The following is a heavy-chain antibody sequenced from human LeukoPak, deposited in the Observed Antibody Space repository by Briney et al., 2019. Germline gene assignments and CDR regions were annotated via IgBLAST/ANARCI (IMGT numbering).Heavy chain of an antibody. CDR3: ARDQGRHTAMIYYYGMDV. J-gene: IGHJ6*02. CDR1: GGSISSYY. V-gene: IGHV4-59*01. CDR2: IYYSGST. Sequence: SETLSLTCTVSGGSISSYYWSWIRQPPGKGLEWIGYIYYSGSTNYNPSLKSRVTTSVDTSKNQFSLKLSSVTAADTAVYYCARDQGRHTAMIYYYGMDVWGQGTTVTVSS. D-gene: IGHD5-18*01.